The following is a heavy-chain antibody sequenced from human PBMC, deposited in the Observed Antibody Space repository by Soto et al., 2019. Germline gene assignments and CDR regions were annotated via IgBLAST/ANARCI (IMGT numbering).Heavy chain of an antibody. D-gene: IGHD2-2*03. CDR1: GYTLTSYG. J-gene: IGHJ3*02. CDR2: ISAYNRNT. V-gene: IGHV1-18*01. CDR3: ARDLDAEDAFDI. Sequence: QVQLVQSGAEVKKPGASVKVYCKASGYTLTSYGISWVRQAPGQGLEWMGWISAYNRNTNYAQKLQGRVTMTTDTSTITAEMELRSLRSDDPAAYYCARDLDAEDAFDIWGQGTTVAVSS.